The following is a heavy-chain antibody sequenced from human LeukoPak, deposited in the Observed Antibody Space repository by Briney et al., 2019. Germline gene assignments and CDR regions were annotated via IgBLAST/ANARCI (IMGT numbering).Heavy chain of an antibody. D-gene: IGHD6-19*01. J-gene: IGHJ4*02. CDR2: IYYSGST. V-gene: IGHV4-59*08. CDR3: ARRASSGGYVDY. Sequence: SETLSLTCTVSGGSISSYYWSWIRQPPGKGLEWIGYIYYSGSTNYNPSLKSRVTISVDTSKNQFPLKLSSVTAADTSWYCGARRASSGGYVDYWGQGTLVTVSS. CDR1: GGSISSYY.